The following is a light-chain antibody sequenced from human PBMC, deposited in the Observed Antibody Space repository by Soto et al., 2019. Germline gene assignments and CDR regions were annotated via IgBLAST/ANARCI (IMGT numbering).Light chain of an antibody. CDR1: QSFSTW. J-gene: IGKJ4*01. Sequence: DIPMTQSPSTLSASVGDRVTITCRASQSFSTWLAWYQQKPGKAPNLLIYKTSILESGVPSGFSGSGSGTEFTLTISSLQPDDFATYYCQQYNSNPLTFGGGTKVEIK. CDR3: QQYNSNPLT. V-gene: IGKV1-5*03. CDR2: KTS.